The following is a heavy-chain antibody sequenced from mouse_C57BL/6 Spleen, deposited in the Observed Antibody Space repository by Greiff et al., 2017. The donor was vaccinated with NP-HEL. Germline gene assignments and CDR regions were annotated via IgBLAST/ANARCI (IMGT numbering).Heavy chain of an antibody. CDR1: GYAFTNYL. CDR3: AYGYDGYYYAMDY. D-gene: IGHD2-2*01. V-gene: IGHV1-54*01. CDR2: INPGSGGT. J-gene: IGHJ4*01. Sequence: VKLMESGAELVRPGTSVKVSCKASGYAFTNYLIEWVKQRPGQGLEWIGVINPGSGGTNYNEKFKGKATLTADKSSSTAYMQLSSLTSEDSAVYFCAYGYDGYYYAMDYWGQGTSVTVSS.